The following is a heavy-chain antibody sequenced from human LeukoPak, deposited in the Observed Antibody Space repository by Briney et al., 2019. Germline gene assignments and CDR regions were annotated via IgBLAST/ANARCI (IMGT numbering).Heavy chain of an antibody. Sequence: GGSLRLSCAASGFTFSSYWMHWVRQAPGKGLVWVSRIKTDGSSTDYADSVKGRFTISRDNAKNTMYLKMNSLRAEDTAVYYCARGVSGTGPDIWGLGTMVTVSS. J-gene: IGHJ3*02. CDR3: ARGVSGTGPDI. D-gene: IGHD5/OR15-5a*01. CDR1: GFTFSSYW. V-gene: IGHV3-74*01. CDR2: IKTDGSST.